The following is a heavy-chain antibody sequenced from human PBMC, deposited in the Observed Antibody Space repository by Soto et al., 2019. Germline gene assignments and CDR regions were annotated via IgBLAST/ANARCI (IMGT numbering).Heavy chain of an antibody. Sequence: QLQLQESGPGLVKPSETLSLTCAVSGASISRTGFHWGWIRQPPGQGLEWIGSIYEGGTTFYNSSLKSRVTIPADTSKNHFSLKLNSVTAADTAVYFCARRGSGHTFDYWGQGPLVPVSS. J-gene: IGHJ4*02. CDR3: ARRGSGHTFDY. D-gene: IGHD3-10*01. CDR2: IYEGGTT. CDR1: GASISRTGFH. V-gene: IGHV4-39*01.